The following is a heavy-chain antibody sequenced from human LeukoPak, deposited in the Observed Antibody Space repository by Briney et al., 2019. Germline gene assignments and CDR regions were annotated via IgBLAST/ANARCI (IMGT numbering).Heavy chain of an antibody. V-gene: IGHV1-69*13. CDR2: IIPIFGTA. Sequence: GASVKVSCKASGGTFSSYAISWVRQAPGQGLEWMGGIIPIFGTANYAQKFQGRVTITADESTSTAYMELSSLRSEDTAVYYCARVSSFPWFGDFSSDSNYYYGMDVWGQGTTVTVSS. CDR1: GGTFSSYA. D-gene: IGHD3-10*01. CDR3: ARVSSFPWFGDFSSDSNYYYGMDV. J-gene: IGHJ6*02.